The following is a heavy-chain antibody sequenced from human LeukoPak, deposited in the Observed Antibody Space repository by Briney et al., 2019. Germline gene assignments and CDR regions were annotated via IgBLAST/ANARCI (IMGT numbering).Heavy chain of an antibody. CDR1: GYTFTGYY. J-gene: IGHJ4*02. Sequence: GASVKVSCMASGYTFTGYYLHWVRQAPGQGRAWMGWINPNSGGTNYAQKFQGRVTMTRDTSISTAYMELSRLRSDDTAVYYCARNPATKTGYHDYWGQGTLVTVSS. D-gene: IGHD3-9*01. V-gene: IGHV1-2*02. CDR3: ARNPATKTGYHDY. CDR2: INPNSGGT.